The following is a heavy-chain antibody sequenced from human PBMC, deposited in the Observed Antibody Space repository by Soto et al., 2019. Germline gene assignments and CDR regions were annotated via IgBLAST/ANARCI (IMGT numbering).Heavy chain of an antibody. J-gene: IGHJ4*02. CDR1: GFTFNNYA. CDR2: ISYDGSNK. CDR3: ARDGGYFDSVQYYFDY. D-gene: IGHD3-9*01. V-gene: IGHV3-30-3*01. Sequence: QVQLVESGGGVVQPGRSLRLSCVASGFTFNNYAMHWVRQAPGKGLEWVAVISYDGSNKYYAGSVKRRFTISRDNSNSTLYLQMNSLGAEDTALYYCARDGGYFDSVQYYFDYWGQGSLVTVSS.